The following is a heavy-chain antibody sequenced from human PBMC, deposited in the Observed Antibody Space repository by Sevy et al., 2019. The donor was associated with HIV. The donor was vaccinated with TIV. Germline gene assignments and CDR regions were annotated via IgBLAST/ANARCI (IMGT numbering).Heavy chain of an antibody. Sequence: GGSLRLSCAASGFTVSSNYMSWVRQAPGKGLEWVSVIYSGGSTYYADSVKGRFTISRDNSKNTLYLQMNSLRAEDTAVYYCASNARYYDRSGFDYWGQGTLVTVSS. CDR1: GFTVSSNY. CDR2: IYSGGST. D-gene: IGHD3-22*01. V-gene: IGHV3-53*01. CDR3: ASNARYYDRSGFDY. J-gene: IGHJ4*02.